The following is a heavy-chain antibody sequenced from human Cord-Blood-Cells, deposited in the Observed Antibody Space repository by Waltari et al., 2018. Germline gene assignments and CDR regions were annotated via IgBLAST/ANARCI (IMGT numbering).Heavy chain of an antibody. CDR1: GFTFISYE. CDR2: ISSSGSAI. V-gene: IGHV3-48*03. Sequence: EVQLVESGGGLVQPGGSLRLSCAASGFTFISYEMNWVRQAPGKGLEWVSYISSSGSAIYYADSLKSRFTISRDNAKNALYLQMNSLRAEDTAVYYCARALYLRSMDYWGQGTLVTVSS. J-gene: IGHJ4*02. D-gene: IGHD2-2*02. CDR3: ARALYLRSMDY.